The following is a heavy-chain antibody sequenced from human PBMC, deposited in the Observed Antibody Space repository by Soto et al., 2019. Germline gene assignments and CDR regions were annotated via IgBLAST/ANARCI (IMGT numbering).Heavy chain of an antibody. D-gene: IGHD1-26*01. CDR1: GYTFTNYG. CDR2: ISANNGKT. J-gene: IGHJ4*02. V-gene: IGHV1-18*01. CDR3: ARYRGSYALDY. Sequence: QVQLVQSGAEVKKPGASVKVSCKASGYTFTNYGISWVRQAPGQGLEWMGWISANNGKTNYEQKLQGRVTMTTDTATSTANMELRSLRSDDTAVYYCARYRGSYALDYWGQGTLVTVSS.